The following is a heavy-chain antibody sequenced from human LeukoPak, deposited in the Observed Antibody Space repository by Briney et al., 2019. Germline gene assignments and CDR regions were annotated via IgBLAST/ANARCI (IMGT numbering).Heavy chain of an antibody. V-gene: IGHV3-11*05. D-gene: IGHD6-19*01. J-gene: IGHJ4*02. CDR1: GFTFSDYY. CDR2: ISGSNNYT. CDR3: ARDLLSSGYYDY. Sequence: PGGSLRLSCAASGFTFSDYYMSWIRQAPGKGLECVSYISGSNNYTNYADSLKGRFTISRDNDKNSLYLQMNSLRAEGTAVYYCARDLLSSGYYDYWGQGTLVTVSS.